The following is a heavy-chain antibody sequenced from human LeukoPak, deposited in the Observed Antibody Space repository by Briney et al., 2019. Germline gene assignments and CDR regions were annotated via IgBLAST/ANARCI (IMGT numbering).Heavy chain of an antibody. CDR1: GGSISSSRYY. CDR2: INYSGST. CDR3: ARDSSSGQPNWFHP. V-gene: IGHV4-39*07. J-gene: IGHJ5*02. Sequence: SGTLSLTCTVSGGSISSSRYYWGWIRQPPGRGLEWVGSINYSGSTYYNASLKSRITIPVDTSKNQFSLKQSSVTAADTAVYSCARDSSSGQPNWFHPWGQGTLVTVSS. D-gene: IGHD6-13*01.